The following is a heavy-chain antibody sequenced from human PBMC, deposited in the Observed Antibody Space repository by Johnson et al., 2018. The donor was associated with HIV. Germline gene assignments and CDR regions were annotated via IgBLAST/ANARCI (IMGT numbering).Heavy chain of an antibody. CDR3: AKDMEDSSGYYGACDI. V-gene: IGHV3-43*01. D-gene: IGHD3-22*01. CDR1: GFTFDDYT. CDR2: ISWDGGST. J-gene: IGHJ3*02. Sequence: VQLVESGGVVVQPGGSLRLSCAASGFTFDDYTMHWVRQAPGKGLEWVSLISWDGGSTYYADSVKGRFTISRDNSKNSLYLPMNSLRTEDTALYYCAKDMEDSSGYYGACDIWGQGTMVTVSS.